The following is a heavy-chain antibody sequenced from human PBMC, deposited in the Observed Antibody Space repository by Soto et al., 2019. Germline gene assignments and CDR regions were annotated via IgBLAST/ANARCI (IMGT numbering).Heavy chain of an antibody. V-gene: IGHV1-24*01. J-gene: IGHJ4*02. CDR1: GYTLTELS. CDR3: SPVFLGIRDPFDY. Sequence: ASVKVSCKVSGYTLTELSMHWVRQAPGKGLEWMGGFDPEDGETIYAQKFQGRVTMTEDTSTDTAYMELSSLRFEDTAVYYCSPVFLGIRDPFDYWGQGTLVTVSS. CDR2: FDPEDGET. D-gene: IGHD2-21*01.